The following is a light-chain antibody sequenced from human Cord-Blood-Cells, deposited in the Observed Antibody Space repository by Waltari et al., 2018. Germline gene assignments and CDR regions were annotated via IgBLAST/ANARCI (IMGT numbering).Light chain of an antibody. J-gene: IGLJ1*01. V-gene: IGLV2-23*01. CDR1: SSDVGSYNL. CDR2: EGS. Sequence: QSALTQPASVSGSPGQSITIPCPGTSSDVGSYNLASWYQQHPGKAPKLMIYEGSKRPSGVSNRFSGSKSGNTASLTISGLQAEDEADYYCCSYAGSSTFYVFGTGTKVTVL. CDR3: CSYAGSSTFYV.